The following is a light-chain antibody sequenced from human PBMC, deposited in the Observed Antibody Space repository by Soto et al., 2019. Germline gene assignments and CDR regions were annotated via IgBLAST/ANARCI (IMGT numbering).Light chain of an antibody. CDR1: QAIGAY. CDR2: AAS. V-gene: IGKV1-27*01. CDR3: QKYNSDPLT. Sequence: DIQVTQSPSSLSASLGDRVTITCRANQAIGAYLAWFQQQPGKVPKLLIYAASALQSGVPSRFSGSGSGTDFTLTISSLQPEDIATYYCQKYNSDPLTFGGGTKVEI. J-gene: IGKJ4*01.